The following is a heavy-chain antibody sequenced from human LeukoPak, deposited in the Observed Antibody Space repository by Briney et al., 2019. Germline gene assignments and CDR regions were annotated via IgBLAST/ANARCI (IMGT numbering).Heavy chain of an antibody. CDR3: ARDDPSAATTFDI. V-gene: IGHV3-48*03. D-gene: IGHD2-15*01. J-gene: IGHJ3*02. Sequence: PGGSLRLSCAASGFTFSSYEMNWVRQAPGKGLEWVSYISSSGSTIYYADSVKGRFTISRDNAKNSLHLQMNSLRAEDTAVYFCARDDPSAATTFDIWGQGTMVTVSS. CDR1: GFTFSSYE. CDR2: ISSSGSTI.